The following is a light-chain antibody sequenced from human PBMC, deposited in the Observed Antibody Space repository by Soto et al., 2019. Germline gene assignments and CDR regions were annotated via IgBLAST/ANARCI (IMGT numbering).Light chain of an antibody. J-gene: IGKJ5*01. CDR2: GAF. CDR3: QQRNIWPPVT. Sequence: EIVLTQSPPTLSLSPVERALLXSMTSPSVTNYLAWYQQKPGQPPRLLIYGAFNRAAGIPARFSGSGSGTDFTLTISSLEPEDSAVYYCQQRNIWPPVTFGQGTRLEIK. CDR1: PSVTNY. V-gene: IGKV3-11*01.